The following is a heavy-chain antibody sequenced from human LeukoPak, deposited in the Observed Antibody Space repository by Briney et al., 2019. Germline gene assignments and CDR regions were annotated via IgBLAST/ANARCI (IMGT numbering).Heavy chain of an antibody. D-gene: IGHD4-17*01. J-gene: IGHJ4*02. CDR2: INHSGST. V-gene: IGHV4-34*01. CDR1: GGSFSGYY. CDR3: ARAHYGDYDYFDY. Sequence: SETLSLTCAVYGGSFSGYYWSWIRQPPGKGLEWIGEINHSGSTNYNPSLKSRVIISVDTSKNQFSLKLSSVTAADTAVYYCARAHYGDYDYFDYWGQGTLVTVSS.